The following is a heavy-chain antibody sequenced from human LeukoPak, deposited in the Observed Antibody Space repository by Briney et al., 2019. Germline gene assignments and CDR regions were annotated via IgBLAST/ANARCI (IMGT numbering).Heavy chain of an antibody. D-gene: IGHD6-13*01. J-gene: IGHJ3*02. CDR1: GYTFTVYY. CDR3: ARSIAAAGDDAFDI. CDR2: INPNSGGT. V-gene: IGHV1-2*02. Sequence: ASVKVSCKASGYTFTVYYMHWVRQAPGQGLEWMGWINPNSGGTNYAQKFQGRVTMTRDTSISTAYMELSRLRSDDTAVYYCARSIAAAGDDAFDIWGQGTMVTVSS.